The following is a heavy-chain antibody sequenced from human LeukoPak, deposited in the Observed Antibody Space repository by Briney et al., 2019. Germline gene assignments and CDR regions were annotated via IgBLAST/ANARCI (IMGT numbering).Heavy chain of an antibody. CDR2: ISGSGDIT. J-gene: IGHJ4*02. D-gene: IGHD4-17*01. V-gene: IGHV3-23*01. CDR1: GFTFSTYA. CDR3: AKRPTVTTSGFFDY. Sequence: PGGSLRLSCAASGFTFSTYAMSWARQAPGKGLEWVSSISGSGDITYHADSVKGRFTISRDNSKNTLYLQMNSLRAEGTAVYYCAKRPTVTTSGFFDYWGQGTLVTVSS.